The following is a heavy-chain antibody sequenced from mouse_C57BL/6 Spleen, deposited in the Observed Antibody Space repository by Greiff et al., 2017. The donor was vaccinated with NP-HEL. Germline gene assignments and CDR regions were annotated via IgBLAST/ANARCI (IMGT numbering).Heavy chain of an antibody. D-gene: IGHD2-1*01. Sequence: QVQLKESGPELVKPGASVKISCKASGYAFSSSWMNWVKQRPGKGLEWIGRIYPGDGDTNYNGKFKGKATLTADKSSSTAYMQLSSLTSEDSAVYFCASFYYGNYPFAYWGQGTLVTVSA. V-gene: IGHV1-82*01. CDR1: GYAFSSSW. CDR2: IYPGDGDT. CDR3: ASFYYGNYPFAY. J-gene: IGHJ3*01.